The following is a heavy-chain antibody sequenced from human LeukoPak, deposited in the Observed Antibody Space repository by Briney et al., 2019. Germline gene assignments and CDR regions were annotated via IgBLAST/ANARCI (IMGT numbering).Heavy chain of an antibody. J-gene: IGHJ6*02. CDR2: IYYSGST. CDR3: ARHARRYYYYYGMDV. V-gene: IGHV4-39*01. Sequence: KPSETLSLTCTVSGGSISSSSYYWGWIRQPPGKGLEWIGSIYYSGSTYYNPSLKSRITISVDTSKNQFSLKLSSVTAADTAVYYCARHARRYYYYYGMDVWGQGTTVTVSS. CDR1: GGSISSSSYY.